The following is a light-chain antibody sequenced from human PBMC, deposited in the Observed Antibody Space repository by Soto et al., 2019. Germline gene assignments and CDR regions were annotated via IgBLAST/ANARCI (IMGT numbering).Light chain of an antibody. CDR2: AAS. V-gene: IGKV1-39*01. CDR3: QQRET. Sequence: DIQMTQSPSSLSASVGDRVTITCRASQSISSYLNWYPQKPGKAPKLLIYAASSLQSGVPSRFSGSGSGTDFTLTISSLQPEDFATYYCQQRETFGQGTKVEIK. J-gene: IGKJ1*01. CDR1: QSISSY.